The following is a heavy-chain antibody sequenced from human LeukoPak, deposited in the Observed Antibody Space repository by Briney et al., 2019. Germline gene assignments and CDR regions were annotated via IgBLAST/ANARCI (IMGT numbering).Heavy chain of an antibody. V-gene: IGHV3-48*03. CDR3: AELGITMIGGV. J-gene: IGHJ6*04. CDR2: ISSSGSTI. D-gene: IGHD3-10*02. CDR1: GFTFNYYA. Sequence: PGGSLRLSCAASGFTFNYYAMTWVRQAPGKGLEWVSYISSSGSTIYYADSVKGRFTISRDNAKNSLYLQMNSLRAEDTAVYYCAELGITMIGGVWGKGTTVTISS.